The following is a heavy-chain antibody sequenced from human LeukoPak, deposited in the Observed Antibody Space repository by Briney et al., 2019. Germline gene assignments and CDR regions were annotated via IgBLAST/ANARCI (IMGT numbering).Heavy chain of an antibody. CDR1: GGTFSRYA. CDR3: ARSLGATPYYFDY. D-gene: IGHD1-26*01. Sequence: SVKVSCKASGGTFSRYAISWVRQAPGQGLEWMGGIIPIFGTANYAQKFQGRVTITADESTSTAYMEVSSLRSEDTAEYYCARSLGATPYYFDYWGQGTLVTVSS. J-gene: IGHJ4*02. CDR2: IIPIFGTA. V-gene: IGHV1-69*13.